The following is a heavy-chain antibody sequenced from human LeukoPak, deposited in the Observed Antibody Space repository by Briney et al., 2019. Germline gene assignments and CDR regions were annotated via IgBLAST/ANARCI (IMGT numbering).Heavy chain of an antibody. CDR1: GGSISSYY. V-gene: IGHV4-59*01. D-gene: IGHD1-14*01. CDR3: AREGRQEYVYFDH. Sequence: SEPLSLTCTVSGGSISSYYWSWIRQPPRKGLEGIGYINYSGSTNYNRSLKSRVTMSVDTPKNQFSLTLSSVTAPDTAMYYCAREGRQEYVYFDHWGQGSLVTVSS. CDR2: INYSGST. J-gene: IGHJ4*02.